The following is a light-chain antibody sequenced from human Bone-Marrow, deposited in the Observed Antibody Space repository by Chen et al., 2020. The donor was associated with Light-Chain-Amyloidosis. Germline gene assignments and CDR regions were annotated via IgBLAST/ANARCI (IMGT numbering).Light chain of an antibody. CDR2: DDS. J-gene: IGLJ2*01. Sequence: SYVLTQPPSVSVAPGQTARITCGGNNIGSKSEHWYQQKPGQAPVLVVYDDSDRPSGIPERCSGSNSGNTATLTISRVEAGDEADYYCQSADSSGTYEVIFGGGTKLTVL. CDR3: QSADSSGTYEVI. CDR1: NIGSKS. V-gene: IGLV3-21*02.